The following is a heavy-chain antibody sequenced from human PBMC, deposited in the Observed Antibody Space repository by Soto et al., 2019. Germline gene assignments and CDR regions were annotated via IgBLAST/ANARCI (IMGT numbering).Heavy chain of an antibody. J-gene: IGHJ6*02. CDR1: GFTFTSYA. V-gene: IGHV3-23*01. CDR2: ARRGGGGT. D-gene: IGHD3-16*01. Sequence: EGQLLESGGGLVQPGGSLRLSCAASGFTFTSYAMTWVRQAPGKGLEWVSTARRGGGGTNDDSVKGRFTVSRDNSNNTLVLQMNSLRAEDPAIYYCAKTDRPYVRLTGWTQGALEVWGQGTAVTVSS. CDR3: AKTDRPYVRLTGWTQGALEV.